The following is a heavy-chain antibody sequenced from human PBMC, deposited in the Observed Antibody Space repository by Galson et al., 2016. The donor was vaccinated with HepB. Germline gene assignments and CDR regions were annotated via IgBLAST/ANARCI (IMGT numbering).Heavy chain of an antibody. CDR2: INSDGTST. Sequence: SLRLSCAASGFTISTYWMHWVRQAPGKGLVWVSRINSDGTSTSYADSVKGRFTISRDNAKNTLYLQMKSLRAEDTAVYYCARGQGGYSSSWHDYWGQGTLVTVSS. CDR1: GFTISTYW. CDR3: ARGQGGYSSSWHDY. D-gene: IGHD6-13*01. J-gene: IGHJ4*02. V-gene: IGHV3-74*01.